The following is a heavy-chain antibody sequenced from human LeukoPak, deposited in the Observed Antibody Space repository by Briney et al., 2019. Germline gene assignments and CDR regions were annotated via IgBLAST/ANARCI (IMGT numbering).Heavy chain of an antibody. J-gene: IGHJ3*02. D-gene: IGHD3-22*01. CDR1: GFTFSSYS. CDR3: ARDRRVTMIVVVITDAFDI. V-gene: IGHV3-48*01. CDR2: ISSSSSTI. Sequence: PGGSLRLSCAASGFTFSSYSMNWVRQAPGKGLEWVSYISSSSSTIYYADSVKGRFTISRDNAKNSLYLQINSLRAEDTAVYYCARDRRVTMIVVVITDAFDIWGQGTMVTVSS.